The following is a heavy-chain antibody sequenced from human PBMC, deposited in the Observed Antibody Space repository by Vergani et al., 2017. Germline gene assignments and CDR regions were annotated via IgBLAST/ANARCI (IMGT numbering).Heavy chain of an antibody. D-gene: IGHD6-13*01. CDR2: IYPGDSDT. V-gene: IGHV5-51*01. CDR1: GYSFTSYW. J-gene: IGHJ6*02. CDR3: ARQAGSSWYETYYYYGMDV. Sequence: EVQLVQSGAEVKKPGESLKISCKGSGYSFTSYWIGWVRQMPGKGLEWMGNIYPGDSDTRYSPSFQGQVTISADKSISTAYLQWSSLKASDTAMYYCARQAGSSWYETYYYYGMDVWGQGTTVTVSS.